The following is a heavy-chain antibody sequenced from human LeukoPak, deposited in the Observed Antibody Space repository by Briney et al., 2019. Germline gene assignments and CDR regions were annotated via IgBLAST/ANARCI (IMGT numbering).Heavy chain of an antibody. V-gene: IGHV3-23*01. CDR2: ISGSGAT. J-gene: IGHJ4*02. Sequence: PGGSLRLSCAVSGFTFSTSAMTWVRQAPGKGLEWVSGISGSGATDYADSVKGRFTISRDNSKNTLYLQINSLRAEDTAVYYCAKDLNWGGRWGQGTLVTVSS. CDR3: AKDLNWGGR. D-gene: IGHD7-27*01. CDR1: GFTFSTSA.